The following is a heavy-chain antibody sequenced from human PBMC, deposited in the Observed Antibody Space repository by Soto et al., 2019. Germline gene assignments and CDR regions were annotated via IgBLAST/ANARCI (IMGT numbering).Heavy chain of an antibody. Sequence: QVQLVQSGAEVKKSGASVKVSCKASGYTFTGYYIHWVRQAPGQGPEWMGEIDPNRGDTRYAQKFQGRVTMTRDTSITTVYMELSNLSPDDTAVYYCGRGRSGELVVFYWGQGTLVTVYS. D-gene: IGHD1-7*01. CDR1: GYTFTGYY. V-gene: IGHV1-2*02. J-gene: IGHJ4*02. CDR3: GRGRSGELVVFY. CDR2: IDPNRGDT.